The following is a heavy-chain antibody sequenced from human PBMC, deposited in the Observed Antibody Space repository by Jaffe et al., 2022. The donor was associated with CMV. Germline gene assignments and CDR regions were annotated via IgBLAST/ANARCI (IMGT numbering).Heavy chain of an antibody. CDR1: GFTFSSYG. V-gene: IGHV3-33*08. J-gene: IGHJ3*02. D-gene: IGHD3-22*01. CDR3: ARDSSITMIVVLNDAFDI. CDR2: IWYDGSNK. Sequence: QVQLVESGGGVVQPGRSLRLSCAASGFTFSSYGMHWVRQAPGKGLEWVAVIWYDGSNKYYADSVKGRFTISRDNSKNTLYLQMNSLRAEDTAVYYCARDSSITMIVVLNDAFDIWGQGTMVTVSS.